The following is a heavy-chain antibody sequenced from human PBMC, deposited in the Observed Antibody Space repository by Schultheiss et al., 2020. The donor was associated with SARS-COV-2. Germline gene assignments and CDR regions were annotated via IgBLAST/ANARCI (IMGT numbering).Heavy chain of an antibody. J-gene: IGHJ6*02. CDR1: GGSFSGYY. CDR2: IYHSGGT. Sequence: SETLSLTCAVYGGSFSGYYWSWIRQPPGKGLEWIGEIYHSGGTNYNPSLKSRVTISVDKSKNQFSLKLSSVTAADTAVYYCARGFTLTQPIYYYYGMDVWGQGTTVTVSS. CDR3: ARGFTLTQPIYYYYGMDV. V-gene: IGHV4-34*01. D-gene: IGHD5-18*01.